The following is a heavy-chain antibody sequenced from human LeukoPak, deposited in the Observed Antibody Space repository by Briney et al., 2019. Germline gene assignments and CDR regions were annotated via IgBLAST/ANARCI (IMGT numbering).Heavy chain of an antibody. CDR2: ISRSSSYT. CDR3: ARESGDIQADY. CDR1: GFTFSSYA. D-gene: IGHD2-15*01. V-gene: IGHV3-21*01. J-gene: IGHJ4*02. Sequence: GGSLRPSCAASGFTFSSYALNWVRQAPGKGLEWVSYISRSSSYTYYADSVKGRFTISRDNAKNSLYLQMNSLRAEDTAVYYCARESGDIQADYWGQGTLVTVSS.